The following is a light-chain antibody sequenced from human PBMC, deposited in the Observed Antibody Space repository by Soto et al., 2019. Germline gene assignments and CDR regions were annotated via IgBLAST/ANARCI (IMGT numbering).Light chain of an antibody. CDR2: AAS. Sequence: EIVMTQSPATLSVSPGEGATLSCRASQSISSKLAWYQQKPGQAPRLLIYAASTRATGVPARFSGSGSGTEFSLTISSLQSEDLAVYYGQHYNYWRWTFGQGTKVEIK. CDR1: QSISSK. CDR3: QHYNYWRWT. J-gene: IGKJ1*01. V-gene: IGKV3-15*01.